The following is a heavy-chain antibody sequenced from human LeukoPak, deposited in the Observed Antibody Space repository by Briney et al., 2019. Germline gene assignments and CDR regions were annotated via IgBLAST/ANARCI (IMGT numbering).Heavy chain of an antibody. CDR2: LHADGNEK. Sequence: GGSLRLSCAAHGFSLSGYWMSWVRQAPGKGLEWVARLHADGNEKYFVHSVKGRFTVSRDNAKNPLYLQMNSLRVEDTAVYYCARGGYSFDYLGQGTLVTVSS. V-gene: IGHV3-7*01. J-gene: IGHJ4*02. CDR3: ARGGYSFDY. CDR1: GFSLSGYW. D-gene: IGHD5-12*01.